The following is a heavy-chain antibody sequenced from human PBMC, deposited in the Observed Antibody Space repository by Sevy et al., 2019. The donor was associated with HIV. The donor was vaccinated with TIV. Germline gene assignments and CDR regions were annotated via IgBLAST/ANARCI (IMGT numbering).Heavy chain of an antibody. V-gene: IGHV1-69*13. D-gene: IGHD3-10*01. CDR2: IIPIFGTA. CDR1: GGTFSSYA. J-gene: IGHJ6*02. Sequence: ASVKVSCKASGGTFSSYAISWVRQAPGQGLEWMGGIIPIFGTANYAQKFQGRVTITADESTSTAYMELSSLRSEDTAVYYCARDSYYYGSGSYRYYYYGMDVWGQGTTVTVSS. CDR3: ARDSYYYGSGSYRYYYYGMDV.